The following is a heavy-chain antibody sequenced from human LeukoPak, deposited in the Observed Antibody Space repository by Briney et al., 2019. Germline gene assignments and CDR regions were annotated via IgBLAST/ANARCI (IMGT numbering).Heavy chain of an antibody. CDR3: ARDRGGIWPSSEYYYYGMDV. V-gene: IGHV4-31*03. J-gene: IGHJ6*02. CDR2: IYYSGST. CDR1: GGSISSGGYY. Sequence: SETLSLTCTVSGGSISSGGYYWSWIRQHPGKGLEWIGYIYYSGSTYYNPPLKSRVTISVDTSKNQFSLKLSSVTAADTAVYYCARDRGGIWPSSEYYYYGMDVWDQG. D-gene: IGHD3-16*01.